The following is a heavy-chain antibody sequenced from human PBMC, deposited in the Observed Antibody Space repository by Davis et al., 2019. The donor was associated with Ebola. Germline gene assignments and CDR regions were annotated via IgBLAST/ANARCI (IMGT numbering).Heavy chain of an antibody. CDR2: IYYSGST. D-gene: IGHD2-21*02. CDR3: ARHMDGDYYSDY. J-gene: IGHJ4*02. Sequence: SETLSLTCTVSGGSISSYYWSWIRQPPGKGLEWIGYIYYSGSTNYNPSLKSLVTISVDTSKNQFSLKLSSVTAADTAVYYCARHMDGDYYSDYWGQGTLVTVSS. V-gene: IGHV4-59*01. CDR1: GGSISSYY.